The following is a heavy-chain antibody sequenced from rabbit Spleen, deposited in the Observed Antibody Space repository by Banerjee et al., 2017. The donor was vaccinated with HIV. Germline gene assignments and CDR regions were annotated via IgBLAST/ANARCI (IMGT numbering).Heavy chain of an antibody. Sequence: QLLESGGGLVKPEGSLTLTCTASGFTLSSYYMNWVRQAPGKGLEWIGYIDPVFGITYYASWVNGRFSISRENAQNTVFLQMTSLTAADTATYFCARDGAGGSYFALWGPGTLVTVS. CDR3: ARDGAGGSYFAL. CDR1: GFTLSSYY. D-gene: IGHD8-1*01. V-gene: IGHV1S7*01. J-gene: IGHJ4*01. CDR2: IDPVFGIT.